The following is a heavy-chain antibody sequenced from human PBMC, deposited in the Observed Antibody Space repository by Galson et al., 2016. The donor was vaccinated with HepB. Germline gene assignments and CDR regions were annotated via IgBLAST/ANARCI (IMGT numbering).Heavy chain of an antibody. D-gene: IGHD3-3*02. CDR3: AKEIPRVLVEGTPFDH. Sequence: SLRLSCAASGFTFSHFAMAWVRQAPGKGLQWVSTISGNGAATYYADSVKGRFTISRDNSNNTLSLQMSGLRADDTALYFCAKEIPRVLVEGTPFDHWGQGTRVTVSS. V-gene: IGHV3-23*01. CDR2: ISGNGAAT. J-gene: IGHJ4*02. CDR1: GFTFSHFA.